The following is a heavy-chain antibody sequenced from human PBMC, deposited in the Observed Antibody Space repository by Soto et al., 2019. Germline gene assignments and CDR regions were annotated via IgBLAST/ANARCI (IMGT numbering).Heavy chain of an antibody. CDR2: TYYRSKWYN. Sequence: PSQTLSLTCAISGDSVSSNSAAWNWIRQSPSRGLEWLGRTYYRSKWYNDYAVSVKSRITINPDTSKNQFSLQLNSVTPEGTAVYYCARASSSGRDNYYYYGMDVWGQGTTVTVSS. J-gene: IGHJ6*02. D-gene: IGHD6-19*01. CDR3: ARASSSGRDNYYYYGMDV. CDR1: GDSVSSNSAA. V-gene: IGHV6-1*01.